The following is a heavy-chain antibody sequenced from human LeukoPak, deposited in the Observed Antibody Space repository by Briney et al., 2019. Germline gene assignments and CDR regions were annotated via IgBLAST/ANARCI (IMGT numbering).Heavy chain of an antibody. Sequence: GGSLRLSCAASGFTFSTYWMSWVRQAPGAGLEWVASIKQDGSEKSYVDSVKGRFTISRDNAKNSLYLQMNSLRAEDTAVYYCARGGYQLLWYWGQGTLVTVSS. V-gene: IGHV3-7*04. CDR2: IKQDGSEK. CDR3: ARGGYQLLWY. CDR1: GFTFSTYW. D-gene: IGHD2-2*01. J-gene: IGHJ4*02.